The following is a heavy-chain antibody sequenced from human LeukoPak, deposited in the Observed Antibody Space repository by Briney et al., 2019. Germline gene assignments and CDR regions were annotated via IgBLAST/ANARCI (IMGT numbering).Heavy chain of an antibody. V-gene: IGHV3-21*01. J-gene: IGHJ4*02. CDR3: ARESGAAGYDY. CDR2: ISSSSSYI. CDR1: GFTFSTCA. Sequence: PGGSLRLSCAASGFTFSTCAMNWVRQAPGKGLEWVSSISSSSSYIYYADSVKGRFTISRDNAKNSLYLQMNSLRAEDTAVYYCARESGAAGYDYWGQGTLVTVSS. D-gene: IGHD6-13*01.